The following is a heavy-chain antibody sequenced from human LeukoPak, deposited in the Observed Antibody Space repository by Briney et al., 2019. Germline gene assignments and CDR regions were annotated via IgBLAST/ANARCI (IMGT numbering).Heavy chain of an antibody. CDR3: ARDRWERAIHAFDI. D-gene: IGHD1-26*01. Sequence: SDTLSLTCTVSGGSISSYYWSWIRQPAGKGLEWIGRIYTSGSTNYNPSLKSRVTMSVDTSKSQFSLKLSSVTAADTAVYYCARDRWERAIHAFDIWGQGTMVTVSS. J-gene: IGHJ3*02. CDR1: GGSISSYY. V-gene: IGHV4-4*07. CDR2: IYTSGST.